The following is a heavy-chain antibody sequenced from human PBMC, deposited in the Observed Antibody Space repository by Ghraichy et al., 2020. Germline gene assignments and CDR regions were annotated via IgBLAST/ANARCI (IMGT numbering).Heavy chain of an antibody. CDR1: GFSFSSYW. V-gene: IGHV3-7*03. CDR2: IKQDGVEK. Sequence: GGSLRLSCAASGFSFSSYWMNWVRQTPGKRLEWVANIKQDGVEKHYVDSVKGRFAISRVNGRDSLYLQLDSLRAEDTAVYYCVRLREDFWYFDLWGRGTLVTVSS. J-gene: IGHJ2*01. CDR3: VRLREDFWYFDL. D-gene: IGHD2/OR15-2a*01.